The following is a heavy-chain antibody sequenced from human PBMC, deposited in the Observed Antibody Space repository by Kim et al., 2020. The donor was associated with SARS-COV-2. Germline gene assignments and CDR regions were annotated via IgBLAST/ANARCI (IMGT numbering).Heavy chain of an antibody. J-gene: IGHJ5*02. D-gene: IGHD2-15*01. CDR2: ISSSSSTI. CDR1: GFTFSSYS. Sequence: GGSLRLSCAASGFTFSSYSMNWVRQAPGKGLEWVSYISSSSSTIYYADSVKGRFTISRDNAKNSLYLQMNSLRDEDTAVYYCARKGGNGVVVVAATREDWFDPWGQGTLVTVSS. CDR3: ARKGGNGVVVVAATREDWFDP. V-gene: IGHV3-48*02.